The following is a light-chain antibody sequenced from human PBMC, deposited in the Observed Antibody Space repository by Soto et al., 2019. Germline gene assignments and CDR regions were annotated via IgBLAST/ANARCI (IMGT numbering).Light chain of an antibody. Sequence: QSALTQPASVSGSPGQSITISCTGTSSDVGGYNYVSWYQQHPGKAPKLLIYHNDKRPSGIPDRFSGSKSGTSATLGITGLQTGDEADYYCGTWDSSMSAAGWVFGGGTKLTVL. J-gene: IGLJ3*02. V-gene: IGLV1-51*01. CDR3: GTWDSSMSAAGWV. CDR1: SSDVGGYNY. CDR2: HND.